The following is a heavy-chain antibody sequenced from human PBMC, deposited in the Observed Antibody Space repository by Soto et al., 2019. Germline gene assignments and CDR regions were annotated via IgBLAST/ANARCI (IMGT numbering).Heavy chain of an antibody. D-gene: IGHD2-2*01. J-gene: IGHJ5*02. V-gene: IGHV1-18*01. CDR3: ARYLVGYCRSTSCHSRVPWFDP. CDR1: GYTFTSYG. CDR2: ISAYNGNT. Sequence: ASVKVSCKASGYTFTSYGISWVRQAPGQGLEWMGWISAYNGNTNYAQKLQGRVTMTTDTSTSTAYMELRSLRSDDTAVYYCARYLVGYCRSTSCHSRVPWFDPWGQGTLVTVSS.